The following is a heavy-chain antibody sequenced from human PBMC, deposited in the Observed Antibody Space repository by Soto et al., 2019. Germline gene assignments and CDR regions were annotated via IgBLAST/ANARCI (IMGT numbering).Heavy chain of an antibody. V-gene: IGHV4-4*02. CDR1: GGSISSSNW. Sequence: SETLSLTCAVSGGSISSSNWWSWVRQPPGKGLEWIGEIYHSGSTNYNPSLKSRVTISVDKSKNQFSLKLSSVTAADTAVYYCARDVGATASEFDYWGQGTLVTVSS. D-gene: IGHD1-26*01. J-gene: IGHJ4*02. CDR2: IYHSGST. CDR3: ARDVGATASEFDY.